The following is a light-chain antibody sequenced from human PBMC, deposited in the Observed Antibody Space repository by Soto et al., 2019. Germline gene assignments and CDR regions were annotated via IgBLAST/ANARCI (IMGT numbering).Light chain of an antibody. CDR3: SSYAGNNNLV. Sequence: QSVLTKPPSASGSPGQSVTISCTGTSRDVAAYNYVSWYQQHPGKAPKLMIYEVSERPSGVPDRFSGSKSGNTASLTVSGLQAEDEADYYCSSYAGNNNLVFGGGTKLTVL. V-gene: IGLV2-8*01. CDR1: SRDVAAYNY. J-gene: IGLJ2*01. CDR2: EVS.